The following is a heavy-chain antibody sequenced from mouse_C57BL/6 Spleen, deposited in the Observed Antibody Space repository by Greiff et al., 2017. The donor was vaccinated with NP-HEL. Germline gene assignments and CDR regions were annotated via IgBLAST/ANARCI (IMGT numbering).Heavy chain of an antibody. CDR2: ILPGSGST. V-gene: IGHV1-9*01. Sequence: VKLMESGAELMKPGASVKLSCKATGYTFTGYWIEWVKQRPGHGLEWIGEILPGSGSTNYNEKFKGKATFTADTSSNTAYMQLSSLTTEDSAIYYCARSSYYSNYEGWYFDVWGTGTTVTVSS. J-gene: IGHJ1*03. D-gene: IGHD2-5*01. CDR1: GYTFTGYW. CDR3: ARSSYYSNYEGWYFDV.